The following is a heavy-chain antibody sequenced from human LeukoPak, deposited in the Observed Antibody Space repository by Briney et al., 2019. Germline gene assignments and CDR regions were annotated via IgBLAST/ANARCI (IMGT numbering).Heavy chain of an antibody. J-gene: IGHJ4*02. CDR3: VGLGGPNLDY. V-gene: IGHV1-69*04. CDR1: GGTFSSYA. Sequence: ASVTVSCKASGGTFSSYAISWVRQAPGQGLEWMGRIIPILGIANYAQKFQGRVTITADKSTSTAYMELSSLRSEDTAVYYCVGLGGPNLDYWGQGTLVTVSS. D-gene: IGHD3-16*01. CDR2: IIPILGIA.